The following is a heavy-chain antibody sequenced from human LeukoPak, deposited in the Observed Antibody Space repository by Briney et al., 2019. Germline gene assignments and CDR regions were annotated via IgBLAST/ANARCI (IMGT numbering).Heavy chain of an antibody. CDR3: ARGGRDGYNLQDY. V-gene: IGHV4-34*01. CDR1: GGSFSGYY. Sequence: SSETLSLTCAVYGGSFSGYYWSWIRQPPGKGLEWIGEINHSGSTNYNPSLKSRVTISVDTSKNQFSLKLSSVTAADTAVYYCARGGRDGYNLQDYWGQGTLVTVSS. D-gene: IGHD5-24*01. CDR2: INHSGST. J-gene: IGHJ4*02.